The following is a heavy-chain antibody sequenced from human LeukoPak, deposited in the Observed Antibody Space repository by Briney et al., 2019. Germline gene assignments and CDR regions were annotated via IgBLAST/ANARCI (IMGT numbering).Heavy chain of an antibody. CDR3: AREGTKFDY. Sequence: SETLSLTCTVSGGSISSYYWSWIRQPPGKGLEWIGYIYYSGSTNYNPSLKSRVTISVDTSKNQFSLKLSSVTAADTAVYYCAREGTKFDYWGQGTLVTVSS. D-gene: IGHD2-8*01. CDR2: IYYSGST. J-gene: IGHJ4*02. V-gene: IGHV4-59*01. CDR1: GGSISSYY.